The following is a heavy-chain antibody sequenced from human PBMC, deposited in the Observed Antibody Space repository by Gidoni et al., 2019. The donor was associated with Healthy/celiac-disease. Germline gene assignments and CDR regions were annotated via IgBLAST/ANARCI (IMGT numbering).Heavy chain of an antibody. J-gene: IGHJ4*02. CDR3: ATRGYYDSSGPFVY. CDR2: NNYIGST. Sequence: QLQLQASGPGLVKPLETRAPTCAVSGGSTSSSSYYWGWIRPPPGKGLAWIWSNNYIGSTPYNPPLKSHVTISVDTSKNQFSLKLSSVTAADTAVYYCATRGYYDSSGPFVYWGQGTLVTVSS. V-gene: IGHV4-39*01. D-gene: IGHD3-22*01. CDR1: GGSTSSSSYY.